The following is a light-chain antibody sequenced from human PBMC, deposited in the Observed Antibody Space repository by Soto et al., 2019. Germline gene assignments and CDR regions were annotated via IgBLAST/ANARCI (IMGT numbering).Light chain of an antibody. CDR2: RNT. V-gene: IGLV1-44*01. CDR1: ASNIGSQP. J-gene: IGLJ3*02. Sequence: QAVVTQPPSAFGTPGQGVTLSCSGSASNIGSQPVSWYQHLPGTAPKLLISRNTERPSGVPDRFSGSKSGTSAALAISGLQSEDEGDYYCAAWDDSLDAWLFGGGTKVTVL. CDR3: AAWDDSLDAWL.